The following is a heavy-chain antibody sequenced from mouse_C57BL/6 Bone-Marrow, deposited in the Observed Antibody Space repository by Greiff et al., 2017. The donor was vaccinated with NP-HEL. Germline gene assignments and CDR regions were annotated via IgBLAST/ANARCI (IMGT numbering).Heavy chain of an antibody. V-gene: IGHV14-4*01. D-gene: IGHD1-1*01. CDR2: IDPENGDT. CDR3: TTPVVATRAWFAY. J-gene: IGHJ3*01. CDR1: GFNIKDDY. Sequence: EVQLVESGAELVRPGASVKLSCTASGFNIKDDYMHWVKQRPEQGLEWIGWIDPENGDTEYASKFQGKATITADTSSNTAYLQLSSLTSEDTAVYYCTTPVVATRAWFAYWGQGTLVTVSA.